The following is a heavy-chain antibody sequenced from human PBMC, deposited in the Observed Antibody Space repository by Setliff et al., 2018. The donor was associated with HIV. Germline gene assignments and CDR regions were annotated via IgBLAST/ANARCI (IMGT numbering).Heavy chain of an antibody. V-gene: IGHV4-61*01. D-gene: IGHD6-19*01. CDR3: AKVREGVAVTGGNYYYYMDV. J-gene: IGHJ6*03. CDR1: GGSISSGNYY. Sequence: PSETLSLTCTVSGGSISSGNYYWSWIRQHPGKGLEWIAYIYYSGNTYYNPSLKSRVTISVDTSKNQFSLHLSSVTAADTAVYYCAKVREGVAVTGGNYYYYMDVWGKGTTVTVSS. CDR2: IYYSGNT.